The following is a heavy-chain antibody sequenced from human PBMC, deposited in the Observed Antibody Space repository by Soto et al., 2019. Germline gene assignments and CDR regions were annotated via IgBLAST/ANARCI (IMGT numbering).Heavy chain of an antibody. J-gene: IGHJ5*02. V-gene: IGHV4-31*03. D-gene: IGHD1-26*01. CDR2: IYYSGST. CDR3: ARGELRFWFDP. Sequence: QVQLQESGPGLVKPSQTLSLTCTVSGGSISSGGYYWSWIRQHPGKGLEWIGYIYYSGSTYYNPSLKSRVTXSXXTSKTPFSLQVRSVAAADTAVSCWARGELRFWFDPWGRGTLVTVSS. CDR1: GGSISSGGYY.